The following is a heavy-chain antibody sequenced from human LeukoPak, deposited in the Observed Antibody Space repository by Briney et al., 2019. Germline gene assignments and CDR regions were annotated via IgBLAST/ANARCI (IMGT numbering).Heavy chain of an antibody. Sequence: GASVKLSCEASGYTFTTFGISWVRQAPGQGLEWMGWISAYTGNTYYAPKFQGRLTITTDPSTTTGHMELTSLRSDDTAVYYCTRVASTTCDCPDYFDFWGQGTRVTVSS. J-gene: IGHJ4*02. D-gene: IGHD2-2*01. V-gene: IGHV1-18*01. CDR2: ISAYTGNT. CDR1: GYTFTTFG. CDR3: TRVASTTCDCPDYFDF.